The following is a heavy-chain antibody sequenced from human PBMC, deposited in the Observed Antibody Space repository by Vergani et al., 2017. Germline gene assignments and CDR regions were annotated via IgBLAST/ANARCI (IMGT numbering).Heavy chain of an antibody. CDR1: GFTFSSYS. CDR2: ISSSSSYI. CDR3: ARRYIVVVPAARGDAFDI. D-gene: IGHD2-2*01. J-gene: IGHJ3*02. V-gene: IGHV3-21*01. Sequence: EVQLLESGGGLVQPGGSLRLSCAASGFTFSSYSMNWVRQAPGKGLEWVSSISSSSSYIYYADSVKGRFTISRDNAKNSLYLQMNSLRAEDTAVYYCARRYIVVVPAARGDAFDIWGQGTMVTVSS.